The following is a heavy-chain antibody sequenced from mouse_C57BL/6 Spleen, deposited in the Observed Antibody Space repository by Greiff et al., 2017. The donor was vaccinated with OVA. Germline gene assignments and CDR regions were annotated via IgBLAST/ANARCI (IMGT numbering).Heavy chain of an antibody. V-gene: IGHV1-4*01. D-gene: IGHD2-1*01. CDR3: ARRGDGNSWFAY. CDR1: GYTFTSYT. CDR2: INPSSGYT. Sequence: QVHVKQSGAELARPGASVKMSCKASGYTFTSYTMHWVKQRPGQGLEWIGYINPSSGYTKYNQKFKDKATLTADKSSSTAYMQLSSLTSEDSAVYYCARRGDGNSWFAYWGQGTLVTVSA. J-gene: IGHJ3*01.